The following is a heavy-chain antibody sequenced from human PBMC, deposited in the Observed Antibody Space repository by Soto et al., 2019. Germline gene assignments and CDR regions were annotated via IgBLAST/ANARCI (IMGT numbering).Heavy chain of an antibody. D-gene: IGHD3-22*01. CDR1: GYTFTTYW. J-gene: IGHJ4*02. Sequence: GESLKISCKASGYTFTTYWIGWVRQMPGKGLEWMGIIYPSNSETRFSPSFQGQVSISADKSIFTAYLQWTSLKASDTAMYYCARKGYHYDSYSFGYWGQGTLVTVSS. V-gene: IGHV5-51*01. CDR3: ARKGYHYDSYSFGY. CDR2: IYPSNSET.